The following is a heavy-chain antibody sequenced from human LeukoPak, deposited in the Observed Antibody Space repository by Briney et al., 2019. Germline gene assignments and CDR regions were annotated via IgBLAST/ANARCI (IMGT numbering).Heavy chain of an antibody. D-gene: IGHD3-22*01. CDR2: VSGSGDTT. CDR3: ARGSNSYDSSDFDD. V-gene: IGHV3-23*01. J-gene: IGHJ4*02. CDR1: GFTFRFYA. Sequence: GGSLRLSCAASGFTFRFYAMSWVRQAPGKGLEWVPAVSGSGDTTYYADSVEGRFTISRDNSKNTLYLQMNSLRAEDTAVYYCARGSNSYDSSDFDDWGQGTLVTVSS.